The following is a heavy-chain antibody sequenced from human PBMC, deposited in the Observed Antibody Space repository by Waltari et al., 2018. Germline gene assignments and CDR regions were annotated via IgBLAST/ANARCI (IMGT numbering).Heavy chain of an antibody. Sequence: EVHLLESGGDLVQIGGSLRLSCATSGFTFSSYAMAWVRQAPGRGLEWVSGISARGIHTYYADSLKGRFTISRDNAKNTLYLQMNSLRADDTAVYYCAKKILDGYNSIDYWGQGTLVTVSS. D-gene: IGHD1-1*01. V-gene: IGHV3-23*01. J-gene: IGHJ4*02. CDR2: ISARGIHT. CDR3: AKKILDGYNSIDY. CDR1: GFTFSSYA.